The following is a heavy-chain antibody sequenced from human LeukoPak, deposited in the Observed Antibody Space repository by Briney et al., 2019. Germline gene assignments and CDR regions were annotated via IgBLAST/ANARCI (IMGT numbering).Heavy chain of an antibody. J-gene: IGHJ5*02. CDR3: ARGTTYYYDSSGYYFNWFDP. CDR2: INHSGST. V-gene: IGHV4-34*01. Sequence: PSETLSLTCAVYGGSFSGYYWSWIRQPPGKGLEWIGEINHSGSTNYNPSLKSRVTISVDTSKNQFSLKLSSVTAADTAVYYCARGTTYYYDSSGYYFNWFDPWGQGTLVTVSS. D-gene: IGHD3-22*01. CDR1: GGSFSGYY.